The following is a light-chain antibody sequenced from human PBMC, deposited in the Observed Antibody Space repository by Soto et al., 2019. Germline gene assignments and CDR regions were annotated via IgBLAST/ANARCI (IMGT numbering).Light chain of an antibody. V-gene: IGKV3-11*01. J-gene: IGKJ5*01. Sequence: EIVMTQSPPTLSVSPGERATLSCRASQSVGSKLAWYQQRPGQAPRLLIYDASNRATGIPARFSGSGSGTEFSLTISSLEPEDSAVYYCQQRHMWPITFGQGTRLEIK. CDR2: DAS. CDR1: QSVGSK. CDR3: QQRHMWPIT.